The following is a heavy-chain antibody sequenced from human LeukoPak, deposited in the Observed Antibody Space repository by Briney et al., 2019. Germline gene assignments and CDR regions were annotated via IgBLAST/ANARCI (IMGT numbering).Heavy chain of an antibody. V-gene: IGHV1-2*02. J-gene: IGHJ4*02. CDR1: GYTFTGYY. D-gene: IGHD4-17*01. Sequence: ASVKVSCKASGYTFTGYYMHWARQAPGQGLEWMGWINPNSGGTHYAQKFQGRVTMTRDTSISTAYMELSRLRSDDTAVYYCARDTTVTTVTFDYWGQGTLVTVSS. CDR2: INPNSGGT. CDR3: ARDTTVTTVTFDY.